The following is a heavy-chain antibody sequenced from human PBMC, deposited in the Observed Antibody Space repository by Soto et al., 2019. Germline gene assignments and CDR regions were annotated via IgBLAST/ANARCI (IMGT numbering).Heavy chain of an antibody. CDR1: GFTFSDYY. V-gene: IGHV3-11*01. Sequence: QVQLVESGGGLVKPGGSLRLSCTASGFTFSDYYMSWIRQAPGKGLEWVSYINGAITTIYYADSVKAPFTISRDNAKNSLYLEMTSLRAEDTAVYYCARKYSYDSSTYFGQFDYWGQGALVTGSS. CDR3: ARKYSYDSSTYFGQFDY. CDR2: INGAITTI. J-gene: IGHJ4*02. D-gene: IGHD3-22*01.